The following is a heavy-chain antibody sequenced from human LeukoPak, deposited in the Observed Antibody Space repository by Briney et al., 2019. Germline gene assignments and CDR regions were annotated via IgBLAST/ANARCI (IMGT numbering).Heavy chain of an antibody. CDR3: ARLAYCGGDCYSQILPGLDY. Sequence: GESLKISCKGSGYSFTSYWIGWVRQMPGKGLEWMGIIYPGDSDTRYSPSFQGQVTISADKSISTAYLQWSSLKASDTAMYYCARLAYCGGDCYSQILPGLDYWGQGTLVTVSS. J-gene: IGHJ4*02. CDR1: GYSFTSYW. CDR2: IYPGDSDT. V-gene: IGHV5-51*01. D-gene: IGHD2-21*02.